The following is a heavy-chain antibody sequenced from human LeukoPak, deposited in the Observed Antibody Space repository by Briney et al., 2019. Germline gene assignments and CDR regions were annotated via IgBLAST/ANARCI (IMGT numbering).Heavy chain of an antibody. J-gene: IGHJ4*02. V-gene: IGHV3-23*01. CDR1: GFTFSSYA. CDR2: ISGSGGST. CDR3: ARKSTAARLDDY. Sequence: GGSLRLSCAASGFTFSSYAMSWARQPPGKGLEWVPAISGSGGSTYYADSVKGRFTISRDNSKNTLYLQMNSLRAEDTAVYYCARKSTAARLDDYWGQGTLVTVSS. D-gene: IGHD6-13*01.